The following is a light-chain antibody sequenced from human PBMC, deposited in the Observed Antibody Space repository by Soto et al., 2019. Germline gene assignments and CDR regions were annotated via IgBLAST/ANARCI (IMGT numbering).Light chain of an antibody. CDR1: SRAVGGYNY. CDR3: SSYTSSSTRV. CDR2: DVS. Sequence: QSALTQPASVSGSPGQSITISCTGPSRAVGGYNYVSWYQQHPGKAPKLMIYDVSNRPSGVSNRFSGSKSGNTASLTISGLQAEDEADYYCSSYTSSSTRVFGGGTKLTVL. J-gene: IGLJ2*01. V-gene: IGLV2-14*01.